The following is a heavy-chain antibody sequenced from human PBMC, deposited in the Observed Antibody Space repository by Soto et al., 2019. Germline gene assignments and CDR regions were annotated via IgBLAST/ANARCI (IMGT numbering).Heavy chain of an antibody. CDR1: GGTFSSYA. CDR3: ARSLGRHPSETPRGHSFGAGSLYPFDH. J-gene: IGHJ4*02. D-gene: IGHD2-15*01. CDR2: IIPMFGST. Sequence: VASVKVSCKAFGGTFSSYAICWVRQAPGQGLEWMGGIIPMFGSTNYAQKFQGRVTITADESTSTAFMELSSLTSADTAVYFCARSLGRHPSETPRGHSFGAGSLYPFDHWGQGTLVTVSS. V-gene: IGHV1-69*13.